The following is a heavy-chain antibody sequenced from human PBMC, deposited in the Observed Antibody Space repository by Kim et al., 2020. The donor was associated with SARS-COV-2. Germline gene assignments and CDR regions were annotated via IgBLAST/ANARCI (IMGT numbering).Heavy chain of an antibody. J-gene: IGHJ3*02. CDR3: ARQVGDYGGNTFDI. Sequence: SPSVQGQVTISADKSISTAYLQWSSRKASDTAMYYCARQVGDYGGNTFDIWGQGTMVTVSS. D-gene: IGHD4-17*01. V-gene: IGHV5-51*01.